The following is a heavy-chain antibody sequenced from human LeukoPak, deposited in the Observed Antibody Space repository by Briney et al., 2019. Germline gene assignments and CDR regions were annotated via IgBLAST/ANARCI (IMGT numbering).Heavy chain of an antibody. J-gene: IGHJ4*02. Sequence: GRSLRLSCAASGXTFSSYAMSWVRQAPGKGLEWVSSISGSGDNTYYADSVKDRFSISRDNSKTTVSLQMNSLRAEDTAVYYCAKGRGTAVTSAANYWGQGTLVTVSS. V-gene: IGHV3-23*01. D-gene: IGHD4-17*01. CDR1: GXTFSSYA. CDR2: ISGSGDNT. CDR3: AKGRGTAVTSAANY.